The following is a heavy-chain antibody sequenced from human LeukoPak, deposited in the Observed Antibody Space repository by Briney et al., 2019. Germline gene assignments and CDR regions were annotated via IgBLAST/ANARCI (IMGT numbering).Heavy chain of an antibody. D-gene: IGHD6-13*01. J-gene: IGHJ6*02. CDR3: ASRSSSWAYYYGMDV. V-gene: IGHV4-34*01. Sequence: SETLSLTCAVYGGSFSGYYWSWIRQPPGKGLEWIGEINHSGSTNYNPPLKSRVTISVDTSKNQFSLKLSSVTAADTAVYYCASRSSSWAYYYGMDVWGQGTTVTVSS. CDR1: GGSFSGYY. CDR2: INHSGST.